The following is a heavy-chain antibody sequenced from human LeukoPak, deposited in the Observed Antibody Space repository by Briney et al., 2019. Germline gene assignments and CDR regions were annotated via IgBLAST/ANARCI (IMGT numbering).Heavy chain of an antibody. J-gene: IGHJ5*02. CDR1: GGSFSGYY. CDR3: ARILGWFDP. V-gene: IGHV4-59*08. CDR2: IYYSGST. Sequence: SETLSLTCAVYGGSFSGYYWSWIRQPQGKGLEWIGYIYYSGSTNYNPSLKSRVTISVDTSKNQFSLKLSSVTAADTAVYYCARILGWFDPWGQGTLVTVSS. D-gene: IGHD3-10*01.